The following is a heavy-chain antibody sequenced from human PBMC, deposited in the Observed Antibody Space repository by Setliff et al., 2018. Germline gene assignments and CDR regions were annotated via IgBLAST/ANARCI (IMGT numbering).Heavy chain of an antibody. CDR1: SYTFSSYG. J-gene: IGHJ4*02. D-gene: IGHD1-26*01. CDR3: AGDRSLGATRRLAY. V-gene: IGHV1-18*01. CDR2: ISAYDGNT. Sequence: ASVKVSCKASSYTFSSYGISWVRQAPGQGLEWMGWISAYDGNTRFAQNIQGRVTMTTDTPTSTAYMELRSLKSDDSAVYYCAGDRSLGATRRLAYWGQGTLVTVSS.